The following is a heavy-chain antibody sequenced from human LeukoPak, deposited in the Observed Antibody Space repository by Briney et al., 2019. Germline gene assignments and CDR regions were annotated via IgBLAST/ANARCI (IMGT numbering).Heavy chain of an antibody. CDR1: GFTFSSYG. J-gene: IGHJ6*03. D-gene: IGHD3-10*01. CDR2: IRYDGSNK. CDR3: ARFAAGGSYYHYMDV. Sequence: GGSLRLSCAASGFTFSSYGMHWVRQAPGKGLEWVAFIRYDGSNKYYADSVKGRFTISRDNSKNTLYLQMNSLRAEDTAVYYCARFAAGGSYYHYMDVWGKGTTVTVSS. V-gene: IGHV3-30*02.